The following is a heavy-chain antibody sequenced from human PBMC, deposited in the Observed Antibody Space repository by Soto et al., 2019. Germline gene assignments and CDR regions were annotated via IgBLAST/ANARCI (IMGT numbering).Heavy chain of an antibody. D-gene: IGHD3-3*01. V-gene: IGHV4-34*01. J-gene: IGHJ4*02. CDR2: INHSGST. Sequence: LALSCALCGGCVRGYYWSWIRQHPGKGLEWIGEINHSGSTNYNPSLKSRVTISVDTSKNQFSLKLSSVTAADTAVYYCASGRRFLEWLLYNWGQGTLVTVPS. CDR1: GGCVRGYY. CDR3: ASGRRFLEWLLYN.